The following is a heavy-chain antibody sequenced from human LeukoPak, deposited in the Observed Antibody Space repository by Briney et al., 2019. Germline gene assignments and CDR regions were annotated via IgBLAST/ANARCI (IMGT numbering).Heavy chain of an antibody. Sequence: GGSLRLSCAASSGLLFSSHGMHWVRQAPGKGLEWVAVIWYDGRNKWYADSVKGRFTISRDNSKNTLYLQMDSLRAEDTAVYFCARARNNYDSSGYSALDCWGQGTLVTVSS. V-gene: IGHV3-33*01. CDR1: GLLFSSHG. CDR2: IWYDGRNK. CDR3: ARARNNYDSSGYSALDC. J-gene: IGHJ4*02. D-gene: IGHD3-22*01.